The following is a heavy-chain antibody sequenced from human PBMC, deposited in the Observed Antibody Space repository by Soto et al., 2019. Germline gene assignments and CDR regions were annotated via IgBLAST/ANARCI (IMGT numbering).Heavy chain of an antibody. Sequence: ASLNVSFKASGHIFTAYYIHLFLQSPLQWLELMGLINPNSGGTKYAQRFQGRVTMTRNTSIRTVYMELSGLRSDDTALYYCARDLIRFLDWIPEKYYYGMEVCGKRTTVNVSS. J-gene: IGHJ6*04. CDR2: INPNSGGT. CDR3: ARDLIRFLDWIPEKYYYGMEV. CDR1: GHIFTAYY. D-gene: IGHD3-3*01. V-gene: IGHV1-2*02.